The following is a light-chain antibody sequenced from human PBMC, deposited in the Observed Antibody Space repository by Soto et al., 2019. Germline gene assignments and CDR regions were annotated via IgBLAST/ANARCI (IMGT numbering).Light chain of an antibody. Sequence: EIVLTQSPGTLSLSPGDRATLSCRASQSVTSSYLAWYQQKPGQAPRILIYDASSRATGIPDRFSGSGSGTGFSLTISRLEPEDFAVYYCQHYGNSPGSFTFGPGTKVDIK. V-gene: IGKV3-20*01. CDR3: QHYGNSPGSFT. CDR1: QSVTSSY. J-gene: IGKJ3*01. CDR2: DAS.